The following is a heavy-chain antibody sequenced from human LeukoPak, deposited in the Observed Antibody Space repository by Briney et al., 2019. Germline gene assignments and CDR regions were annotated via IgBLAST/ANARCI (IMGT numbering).Heavy chain of an antibody. V-gene: IGHV2-5*01. J-gene: IGHJ5*02. CDR3: AHRRHSWYYDILTGYPNWFDP. Sequence: SGPTLVKPTQTLTLTCTFSGFSLSTSGVGVGWIRQPPGKALEWLALIYWNDDKRYSPSLKSRLTITKDTSKNQVVLTMTNMDPVDTATYYCAHRRHSWYYDILTGYPNWFDPWGQGTPVTVSS. CDR1: GFSLSTSGVG. CDR2: IYWNDDK. D-gene: IGHD3-9*01.